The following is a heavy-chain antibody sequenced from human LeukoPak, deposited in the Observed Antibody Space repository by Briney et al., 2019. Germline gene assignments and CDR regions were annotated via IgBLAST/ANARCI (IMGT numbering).Heavy chain of an antibody. Sequence: GGSLRLSCAASGFTFSWYWMSCVRQAPGKGLEWVANIKQDGSEKNYVDSVKGRFTVSRDNAKNSLYLQMNSLRAEDTAVYFCARGPNYYYGAGSYYNPSDYWGQGSLVTVSS. CDR2: IKQDGSEK. CDR1: GFTFSWYW. V-gene: IGHV3-7*04. D-gene: IGHD3-10*01. CDR3: ARGPNYYYGAGSYYNPSDY. J-gene: IGHJ4*02.